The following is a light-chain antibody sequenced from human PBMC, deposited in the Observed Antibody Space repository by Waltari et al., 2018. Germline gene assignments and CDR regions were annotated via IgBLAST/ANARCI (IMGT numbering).Light chain of an antibody. V-gene: IGKV3-15*01. J-gene: IGKJ2*01. CDR2: GAS. CDR3: HQYNNWPPYT. CDR1: QSVSSN. Sequence: EMVMTQSPATLSVSPGERATLSCRASQSVSSNLAWYQQKPGQAPRLLIYGASTRATGIPARFSGSGSETEFTLTISSLQSEDFAVYYCHQYNNWPPYTFGQGTKLEI.